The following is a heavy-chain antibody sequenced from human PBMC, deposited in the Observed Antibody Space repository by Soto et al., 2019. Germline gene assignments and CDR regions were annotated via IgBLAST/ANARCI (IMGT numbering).Heavy chain of an antibody. CDR3: ARDHGAVAASYYYYGMDV. Sequence: QVQLVQSGAEVKKPGASVKVSCKASGYTFTSYYMHWVRQAPGQGLEWMGIINTSGGSTSYAQKFQGRVTMTRDTSTSTVYMELSSLRSEDTAVYYCARDHGAVAASYYYYGMDVWGQGTTVTVSS. CDR1: GYTFTSYY. CDR2: INTSGGST. J-gene: IGHJ6*02. D-gene: IGHD6-19*01. V-gene: IGHV1-46*01.